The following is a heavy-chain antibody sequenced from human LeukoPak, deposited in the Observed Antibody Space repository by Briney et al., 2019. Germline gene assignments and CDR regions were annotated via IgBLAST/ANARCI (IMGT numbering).Heavy chain of an antibody. Sequence: GASVKVSCKASGYTFTSYYMHWVRQAPGQGLEWMGWINPNSGGTNYAQKFQGRVTMTRDTSISTAYMELSRLRSDDTAVYYCARGVTRLVTTPFGVWGQGTLVTVSS. J-gene: IGHJ4*02. V-gene: IGHV1-2*02. CDR2: INPNSGGT. CDR3: ARGVTRLVTTPFGV. D-gene: IGHD4-17*01. CDR1: GYTFTSYY.